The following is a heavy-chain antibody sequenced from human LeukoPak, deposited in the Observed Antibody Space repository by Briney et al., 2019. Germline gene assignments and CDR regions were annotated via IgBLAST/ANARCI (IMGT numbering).Heavy chain of an antibody. CDR3: ARRGARTEEFYP. D-gene: IGHD3-10*01. J-gene: IGHJ5*02. V-gene: IGHV5-51*01. CDR1: GYSFTNYW. CDR2: IYPGNSDT. Sequence: GESLTIPRQGSGYSFTNYWIAWVRQMPGKGLEWMGIIYPGNSDTRYNPSFQGQVTISADKSISTAYLQWSSLKASDTAIYYCARRGARTEEFYPWGQGSFVTVSS.